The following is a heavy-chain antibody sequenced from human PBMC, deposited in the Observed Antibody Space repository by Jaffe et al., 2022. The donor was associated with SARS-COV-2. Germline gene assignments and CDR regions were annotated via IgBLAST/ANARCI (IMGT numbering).Heavy chain of an antibody. CDR1: GFSLSNARMG. D-gene: IGHD6-19*01. J-gene: IGHJ4*02. Sequence: QVTLKESGPVLVKPTETLTLTCTVSGFSLSNARMGVSWIRQPPGKALEWLAHIFSNDEKSYSTSLKSRLTISKDTSKSQVVLTMTNMDPVDTATYYCARVIAVAGTSLDYWGQGTLVTVSS. V-gene: IGHV2-26*01. CDR2: IFSNDEK. CDR3: ARVIAVAGTSLDY.